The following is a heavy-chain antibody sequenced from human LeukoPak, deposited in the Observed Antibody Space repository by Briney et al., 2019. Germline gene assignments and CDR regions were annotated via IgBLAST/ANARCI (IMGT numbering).Heavy chain of an antibody. D-gene: IGHD3-10*01. CDR1: GSTFTSYD. J-gene: IGHJ6*04. CDR2: ISFDGSKE. V-gene: IGHV3-30-3*01. CDR3: AKDPGYGSGGGGWGYMDV. Sequence: GRSLRLSCAASGSTFTSYDMHWVRQAPGKGLEWVAGISFDGSKEYYADSVKGRFTISRDNSKNTLYLQMNSLRVEDTAVYYCAKDPGYGSGGGGWGYMDVWGKGTTVTVSS.